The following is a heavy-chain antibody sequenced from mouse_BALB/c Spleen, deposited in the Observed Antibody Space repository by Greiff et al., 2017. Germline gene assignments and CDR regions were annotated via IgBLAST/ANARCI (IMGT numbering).Heavy chain of an antibody. Sequence: EVMLVESGGGLVQPGGSRKLSCAASGFTFSSFGMHWVRQAPEKGLEWVAYISSGSSTIYYADTVKGRFTISRDNPKNTLFLQMTSLRSEDTAMYYCARCYYGSSYWYFDVWGAGTTVTVSS. J-gene: IGHJ1*01. CDR3: ARCYYGSSYWYFDV. CDR1: GFTFSSFG. CDR2: ISSGSSTI. V-gene: IGHV5-17*02. D-gene: IGHD1-1*01.